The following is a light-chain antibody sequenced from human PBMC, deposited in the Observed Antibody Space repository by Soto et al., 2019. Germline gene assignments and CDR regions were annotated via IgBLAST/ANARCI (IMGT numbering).Light chain of an antibody. V-gene: IGLV2-23*02. CDR3: CSYAGDTTFFV. CDR1: SSDVGSYYP. J-gene: IGLJ1*01. Sequence: QSALTQPASMSGSPGQSITISCTGTSSDVGSYYPVSWFQQHPGKAPKLIIYEVNKRPLGVSDRFSGSKSGNTASLTISGLQAADEAEYYCCSYAGDTTFFVFGTGTKLTVL. CDR2: EVN.